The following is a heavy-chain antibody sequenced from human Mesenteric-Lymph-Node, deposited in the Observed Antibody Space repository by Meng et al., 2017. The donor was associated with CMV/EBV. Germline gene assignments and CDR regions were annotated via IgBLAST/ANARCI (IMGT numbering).Heavy chain of an antibody. Sequence: LSLTCAVHGTSFSSFYWSWIRQPPGKGLEWIGDIKHWASANYNPSLKSRVTITVDTSRTQLSLKLRSVTAADMALYYCARGQKVFDIWSLGTMVTVSS. V-gene: IGHV4-34*01. CDR2: IKHWASA. J-gene: IGHJ3*02. CDR3: ARGQKVFDI. CDR1: GTSFSSFY.